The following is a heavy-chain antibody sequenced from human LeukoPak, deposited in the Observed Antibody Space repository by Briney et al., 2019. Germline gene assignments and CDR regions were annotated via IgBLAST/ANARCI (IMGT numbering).Heavy chain of an antibody. CDR3: AKDDNILTGSPLDY. J-gene: IGHJ4*02. Sequence: GGSLRLSCAASGFTFSSYAMHWVRQAPGKGLEWVAVVLYDGSNKYYADSVKGRFTISRDNSKNTLYLQMNSLRPEDTAVYYCAKDDNILTGSPLDYWGQGTLVTVSS. D-gene: IGHD3-9*01. CDR1: GFTFSSYA. CDR2: VLYDGSNK. V-gene: IGHV3-30*18.